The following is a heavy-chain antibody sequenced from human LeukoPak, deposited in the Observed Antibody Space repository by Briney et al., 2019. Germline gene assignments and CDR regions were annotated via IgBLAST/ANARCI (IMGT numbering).Heavy chain of an antibody. J-gene: IGHJ6*03. V-gene: IGHV1-69*01. CDR2: IIPIFGTA. CDR3: ARDIWKSGYAPKGAYYYYMDV. CDR1: GGTFSSYA. D-gene: IGHD5-12*01. Sequence: SVKVSCKASGGTFSSYAISWVRQAPGQGLEWMGGIIPIFGTANYAQKFQGRVTITADESTSTAYMELSSLRSEDTAVYYCARDIWKSGYAPKGAYYYYMDVWGKGTTVTVSS.